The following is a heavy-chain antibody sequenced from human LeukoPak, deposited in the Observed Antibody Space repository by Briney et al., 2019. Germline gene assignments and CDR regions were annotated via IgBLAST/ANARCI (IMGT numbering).Heavy chain of an antibody. CDR3: ASQRRVDLGFAFNL. J-gene: IGHJ3*01. V-gene: IGHV3-66*04. Sequence: GGSLRLSCAASGFTVSSHYMNWVRQAPGKGLEWVSVIYSGGSAYYADSVKGRFTISRDNSKNTLYLQMNSLRADDTAVYYCASQRRVDLGFAFNLWGQGTMVTVSS. D-gene: IGHD3-9*01. CDR1: GFTVSSHY. CDR2: IYSGGSA.